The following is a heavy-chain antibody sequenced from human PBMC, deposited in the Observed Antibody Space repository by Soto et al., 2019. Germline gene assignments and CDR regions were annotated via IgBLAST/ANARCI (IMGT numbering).Heavy chain of an antibody. V-gene: IGHV3-33*01. D-gene: IGHD2-15*01. CDR3: ARAYCSGGSCYPGYYYYGMDV. Sequence: PGGSLSLSCAASGFTFSSYGMHWVRQAPGKGLEWVAVIWYDGSNKYYADSVKGRFTISRDNSKNTLCLQMNSLRAEDTAVYYCARAYCSGGSCYPGYYYYGMDVRGQGTTVTVSS. CDR1: GFTFSSYG. CDR2: IWYDGSNK. J-gene: IGHJ6*02.